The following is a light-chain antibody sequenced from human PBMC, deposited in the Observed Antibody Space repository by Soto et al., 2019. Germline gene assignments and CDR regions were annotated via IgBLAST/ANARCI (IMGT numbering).Light chain of an antibody. V-gene: IGLV2-14*01. CDR2: DVS. CDR3: SSYTSSSTLMV. CDR1: SIDVGGYNY. J-gene: IGLJ2*01. Sequence: QSALTQPASVSGSPGQSITISCTGTSIDVGGYNYVSWYQQHPGKAPKLMIYDVSNRHSGVSNRFSGSKSGNTASLTISGLQAEDEADYYCSSYTSSSTLMVFGGGTKLTVL.